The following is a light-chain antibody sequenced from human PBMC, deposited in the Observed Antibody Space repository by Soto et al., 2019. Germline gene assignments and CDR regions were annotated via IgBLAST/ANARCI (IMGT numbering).Light chain of an antibody. CDR3: SSYTTSNTRQIV. V-gene: IGLV2-14*01. CDR2: DVS. J-gene: IGLJ1*01. CDR1: SSDVCGYNY. Sequence: QSVLTQPASVSGSPGQSITISCPGTSSDVCGYNYVSWYQQHPGKAPKFMIYDVSNRPSGVSNRFSGSKSGNTASLTISGLQAEDEADYYCSSYTTSNTRQIVFGTGTKVTVL.